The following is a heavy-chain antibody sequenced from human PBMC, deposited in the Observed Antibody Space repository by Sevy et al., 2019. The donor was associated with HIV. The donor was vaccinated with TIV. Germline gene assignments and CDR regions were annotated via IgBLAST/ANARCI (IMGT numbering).Heavy chain of an antibody. J-gene: IGHJ4*02. CDR3: ARLRWPEAHFDY. V-gene: IGHV4-61*01. D-gene: IGHD2-15*01. CDR1: NDSVSSGTFH. CDR2: IYSSGNT. Sequence: SETLSLTCTVSNDSVSSGTFHWSWIRQPPQKGLEWIGYIYSSGNTNYNPSLKSRVTISVDTSKKQFSLRLNSVTAADTAVCYCARLRWPEAHFDYWGQGTLVTVSS.